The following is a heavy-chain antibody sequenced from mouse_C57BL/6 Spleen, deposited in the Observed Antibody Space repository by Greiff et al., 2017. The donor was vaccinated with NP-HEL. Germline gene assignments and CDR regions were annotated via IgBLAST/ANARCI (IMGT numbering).Heavy chain of an antibody. J-gene: IGHJ2*01. CDR2: ISSGGSYT. CDR3: ARHAPDYYGFDY. Sequence: EVQLVESGGDLVKPGGSLQLSCAASGFTFSSYCMSWVRQTPDKRLEWVATISSGGSYTYYPDSVKGRFTISRDNAKNTLYLQMSSLKSEDTAMYYCARHAPDYYGFDYWGKGTTLTVSS. CDR1: GFTFSSYC. V-gene: IGHV5-6*01. D-gene: IGHD2-1*01.